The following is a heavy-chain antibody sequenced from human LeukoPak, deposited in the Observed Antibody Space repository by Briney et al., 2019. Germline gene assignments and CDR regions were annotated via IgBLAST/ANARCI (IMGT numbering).Heavy chain of an antibody. CDR2: INQDGSEK. V-gene: IGHV3-7*02. Sequence: GGSLRLSCAASGFTFSSHWMSWVRQAPGKGLEWVANINQDGSEKDYVDSVKGRFTISRDNAKNSLYLQMNSLRAEDTAVYYCAMNRAALNYWGQGTLVTVSS. CDR1: GFTFSSHW. CDR3: AMNRAALNY. J-gene: IGHJ4*02. D-gene: IGHD2/OR15-2a*01.